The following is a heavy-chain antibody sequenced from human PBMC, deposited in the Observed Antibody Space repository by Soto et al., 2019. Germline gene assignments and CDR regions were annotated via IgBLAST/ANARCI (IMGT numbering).Heavy chain of an antibody. CDR2: MNPNSGNT. CDR3: ARAGESCYHYGEGGYYGMDG. CDR1: GYTFTSYD. Sequence: QVQLVQSGAEVKKPGASVKVSCKASGYTFTSYDINWVRQATGQGLEWMGWMNPNSGNTGYAQKFQGRVTMTTNTSISTAHMELSSLRSEDTAVYYCARAGESCYHYGEGGYYGMDGWGQGTTVTVSS. D-gene: IGHD5-12*01. J-gene: IGHJ6*02. V-gene: IGHV1-8*01.